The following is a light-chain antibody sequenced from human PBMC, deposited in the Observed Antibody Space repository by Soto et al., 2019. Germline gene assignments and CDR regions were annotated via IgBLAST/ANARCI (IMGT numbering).Light chain of an antibody. CDR3: QQRYTWPIT. V-gene: IGKV3-11*01. CDR2: DTS. CDR1: ETISGL. J-gene: IGKJ5*01. Sequence: EMVFTRSPAALSVSPGEKAALSCRASETISGLLAWYQQRPGQPPRLLIYDTSNRATGIPARFSGSGSETAFTLALSSLEPRELGVSYCQQRYTWPITFGQGTRLEIK.